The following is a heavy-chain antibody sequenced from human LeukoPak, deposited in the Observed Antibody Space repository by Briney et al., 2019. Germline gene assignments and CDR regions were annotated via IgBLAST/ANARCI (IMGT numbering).Heavy chain of an antibody. Sequence: SETLSLTCTVSGGSISSSSYYWGWIRQPPGKGLEWIGSIYYSGSTYYNPSLKSRVTISVDTSKNQFSLKLSSVTAADTAVYYCARWHYDYVWGSYRYTFSDAFDIWGQGTMVTVSS. D-gene: IGHD3-16*02. CDR3: ARWHYDYVWGSYRYTFSDAFDI. CDR1: GGSISSSSYY. J-gene: IGHJ3*02. CDR2: IYYSGST. V-gene: IGHV4-39*01.